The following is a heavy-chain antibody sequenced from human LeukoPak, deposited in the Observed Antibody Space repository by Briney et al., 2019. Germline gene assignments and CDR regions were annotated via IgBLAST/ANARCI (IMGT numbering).Heavy chain of an antibody. V-gene: IGHV4-31*03. Sequence: SETLSLTCTVSGGSISSGGYYWSWIRQHPGKGLEWIGYIYYSGSTYYNPSLKSRVTISVDTSKNQFSLKLSSVTAADTAVYYCARASALLDPYYDSSGYSLSAYYFDYWGQGTLVTVSS. CDR1: GGSISSGGYY. CDR2: IYYSGST. D-gene: IGHD3-22*01. CDR3: ARASALLDPYYDSSGYSLSAYYFDY. J-gene: IGHJ4*02.